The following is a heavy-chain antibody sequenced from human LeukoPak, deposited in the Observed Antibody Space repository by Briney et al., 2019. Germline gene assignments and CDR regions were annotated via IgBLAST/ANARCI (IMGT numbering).Heavy chain of an antibody. Sequence: SVRLSCKASRGTFSSYAISWVRQAPGQGLELMGVIIPIFGTANYAQKFQGRVTITADESTSTAYMELSSLRSEDTAVYYCARDESPLGRWLVHGVYWGQGTLVTVSS. CDR1: RGTFSSYA. D-gene: IGHD6-19*01. CDR3: ARDESPLGRWLVHGVY. J-gene: IGHJ4*02. CDR2: IIPIFGTA. V-gene: IGHV1-69*13.